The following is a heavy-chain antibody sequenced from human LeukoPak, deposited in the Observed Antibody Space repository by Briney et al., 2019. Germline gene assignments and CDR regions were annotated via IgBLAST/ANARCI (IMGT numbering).Heavy chain of an antibody. D-gene: IGHD6-13*01. J-gene: IGHJ4*02. V-gene: IGHV3-74*01. CDR1: GFTFSSYS. CDR3: ARGFSSWSEYYFDY. Sequence: GGSLRLSCAASGFTFSSYSMTWVRQAPGKGLVWVSRISSDGSSTNYADSVKGRFTISRDNAKNSLYLQMNSLRAEDTAVYYCARGFSSWSEYYFDYWGQGTLVTVSS. CDR2: ISSDGSST.